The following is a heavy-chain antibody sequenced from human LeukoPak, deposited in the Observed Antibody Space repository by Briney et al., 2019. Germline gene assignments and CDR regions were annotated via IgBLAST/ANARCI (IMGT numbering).Heavy chain of an antibody. CDR1: GGSISGYY. J-gene: IGHJ4*02. V-gene: IGHV4-34*01. D-gene: IGHD3-10*01. CDR3: ATFFYASGSYYKGADY. CDR2: INHSGST. Sequence: SETLSLTCAVYGGSISGYYWSWIGQPRGKGLEWIGEINHSGSTNYNPSLKGRVTISVDTSKNQFSLKLSSVTAADTAVYYCATFFYASGSYYKGADYWGQGTLVTVSS.